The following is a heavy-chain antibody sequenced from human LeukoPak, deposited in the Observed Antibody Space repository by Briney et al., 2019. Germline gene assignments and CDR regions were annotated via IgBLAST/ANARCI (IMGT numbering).Heavy chain of an antibody. CDR2: INWNGGST. V-gene: IGHV3-20*04. Sequence: GGSLRLSCAASGFTFDDYGMSWVRQAPGKGLEWVSGINWNGGSTGYADSVKGRFTISRDNAKNSLYLQMNSLRAEDTALYYCARVARGYSDWLLTPIKDYYYYYYMDVWGKGTTVTVSS. D-gene: IGHD3-9*01. J-gene: IGHJ6*03. CDR3: ARVARGYSDWLLTPIKDYYYYYYMDV. CDR1: GFTFDDYG.